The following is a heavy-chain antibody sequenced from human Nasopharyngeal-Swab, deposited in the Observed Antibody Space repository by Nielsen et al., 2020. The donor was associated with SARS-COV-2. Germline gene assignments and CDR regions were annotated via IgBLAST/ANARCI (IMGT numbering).Heavy chain of an antibody. Sequence: SLKISCAASGFTFDDYAMHWVRQAPGKGLEWVSGISWNSGTIGYADSVKGRFTISRGNAKNSLFLQMNSLRTEDTALYYYARDAARSWYNWFDPWGQGTLVTVSS. V-gene: IGHV3-9*01. CDR3: ARDAARSWYNWFDP. CDR2: ISWNSGTI. D-gene: IGHD6-13*01. J-gene: IGHJ5*02. CDR1: GFTFDDYA.